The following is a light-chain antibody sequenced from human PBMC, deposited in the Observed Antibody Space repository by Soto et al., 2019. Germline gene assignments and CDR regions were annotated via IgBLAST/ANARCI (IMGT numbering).Light chain of an antibody. CDR1: QRLLHITGETF. CDR2: EVS. V-gene: IGKV2D-29*02. Sequence: DIVLTQSPDSLPVSLGERVTMNCTSSQRLLHITGETFLFWYLQKPGQSPQLLIYEVSTRVSGVPDRCSGSGSGTDITLEISRVETDDVGIYYCMQSTQLPPTFGQGTRLEIK. CDR3: MQSTQLPPT. J-gene: IGKJ5*01.